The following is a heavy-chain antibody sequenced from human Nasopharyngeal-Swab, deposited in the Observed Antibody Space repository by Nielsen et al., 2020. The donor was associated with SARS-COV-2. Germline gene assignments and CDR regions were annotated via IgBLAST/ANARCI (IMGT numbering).Heavy chain of an antibody. CDR2: IRSKAYGGTT. Sequence: GGSLRLSCTASGFTFGDYAMSWFRQAPGKGLEWVGFIRSKAYGGTTEHAASVKGRFTISRDDSKSIAYLQMNSLKTEDTAVYYCTRGGTTVTPGYYYYGMDVWGQGTTVTVSS. V-gene: IGHV3-49*03. CDR3: TRGGTTVTPGYYYYGMDV. D-gene: IGHD4-11*01. CDR1: GFTFGDYA. J-gene: IGHJ6*02.